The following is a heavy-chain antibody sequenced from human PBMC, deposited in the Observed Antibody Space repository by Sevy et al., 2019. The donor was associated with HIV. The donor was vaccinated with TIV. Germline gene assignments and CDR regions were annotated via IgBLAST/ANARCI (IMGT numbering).Heavy chain of an antibody. CDR3: ARGFRYRSYWSAVDF. V-gene: IGHV1-2*02. J-gene: IGHJ4*02. D-gene: IGHD3-10*01. CDR1: KYSFSDHY. Sequence: ASVKVSCKASKYSFSDHYIHWVRQAPGQGLEWMGWINPDNGGTNYAQKFQGRVTMTRDTSISTTYMEMGSLGSDETAVYYCARGFRYRSYWSAVDFWGQGTLVTVSS. CDR2: INPDNGGT.